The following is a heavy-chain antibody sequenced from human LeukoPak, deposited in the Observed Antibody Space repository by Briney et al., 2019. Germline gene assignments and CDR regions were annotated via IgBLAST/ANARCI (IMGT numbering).Heavy chain of an antibody. J-gene: IGHJ4*02. D-gene: IGHD3-9*01. CDR2: LRYDGSNQ. CDR3: ARDDPHYDIVTGYYPIDY. V-gene: IGHV3-30*02. CDR1: GFSFNKNG. Sequence: GGSLRLSCAASGFSFNKNGMHWVRQAPGKGLEWVAFLRYDGSNQEYADSVKGRFTISRDNSKNTLYLQMNSLRVEDTALYYCARDDPHYDIVTGYYPIDYWGQGTLATVSS.